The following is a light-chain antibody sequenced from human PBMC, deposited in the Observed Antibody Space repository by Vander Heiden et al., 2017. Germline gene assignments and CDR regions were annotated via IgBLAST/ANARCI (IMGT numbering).Light chain of an antibody. J-gene: IGKJ1*01. Sequence: DIQMTQSPSSLSASVGDRVTITCRASQTISTYLNWYQQRPGKAPKLLIYAASSLQSGVSSRFSGSGSGTDFTLTINRLQPEDFATYYCQQSDSTPWTFGQGTKVEIK. CDR1: QTISTY. V-gene: IGKV1-39*01. CDR2: AAS. CDR3: QQSDSTPWT.